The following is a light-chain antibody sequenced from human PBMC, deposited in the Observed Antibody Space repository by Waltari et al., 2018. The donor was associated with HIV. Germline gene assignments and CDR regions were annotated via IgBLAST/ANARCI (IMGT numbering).Light chain of an antibody. Sequence: EIVLTQSPATLSLFPGERATLSCRASQSVSTNLAWYQQKSGQAPRLPIYGASTRASGIPTRFSGSGSGTEFTLTISSLQSEDFAVYYCQQYNIWPPDAFGQGTKLEIK. V-gene: IGKV3-15*01. J-gene: IGKJ2*01. CDR1: QSVSTN. CDR3: QQYNIWPPDA. CDR2: GAS.